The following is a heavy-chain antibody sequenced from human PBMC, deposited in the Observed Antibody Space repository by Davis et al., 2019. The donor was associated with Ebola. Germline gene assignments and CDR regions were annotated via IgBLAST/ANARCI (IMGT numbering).Heavy chain of an antibody. V-gene: IGHV1-18*04. J-gene: IGHJ4*02. D-gene: IGHD3-22*01. Sequence: ASVKVSCKASGYTFTNYGLSWVRQAPGQGLEWMGWISAYNGDTKYAQRLQGRVTMTTDTSTSTAYMELRSLRSDDTAVYFCARDVDSSGYYYARYFDYWGQGTLVTVSS. CDR3: ARDVDSSGYYYARYFDY. CDR1: GYTFTNYG. CDR2: ISAYNGDT.